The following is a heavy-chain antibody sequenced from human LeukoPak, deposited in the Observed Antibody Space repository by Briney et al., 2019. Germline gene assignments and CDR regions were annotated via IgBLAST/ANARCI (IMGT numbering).Heavy chain of an antibody. CDR2: IYSAGST. Sequence: QPGGSLRLSCAASGFTVSSTYMSWVRQAPGKGLEWVSIIYSAGSTYYADSVKGRFTISRDNSKNTLYLQMNSLRAEDTAVYYCAKGHCTNGICWLDSGQGTLGTVSS. CDR1: GFTVSSTY. J-gene: IGHJ4*02. V-gene: IGHV3-53*01. D-gene: IGHD2-8*01. CDR3: AKGHCTNGICWLD.